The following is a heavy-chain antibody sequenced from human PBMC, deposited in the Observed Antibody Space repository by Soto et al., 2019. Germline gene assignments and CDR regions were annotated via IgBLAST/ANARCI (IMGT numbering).Heavy chain of an antibody. J-gene: IGHJ4*02. CDR1: GGSISSYY. V-gene: IGHV4-59*01. CDR2: IYYSGST. CDR3: AREIGGYDPDGYGY. Sequence: SETLSLTCTVSGGSISSYYWSWIRQPPGKGLEWIGYIYYSGSTNYNPSLKSRVTISVDTSKNQFSLKLSSVTAADTAVYYCAREIGGYDPDGYGYWGQVTLVTVPS. D-gene: IGHD5-12*01.